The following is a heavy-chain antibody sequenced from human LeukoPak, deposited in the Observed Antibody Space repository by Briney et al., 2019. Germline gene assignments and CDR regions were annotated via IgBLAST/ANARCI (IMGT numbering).Heavy chain of an antibody. V-gene: IGHV3-23*01. Sequence: GGSLRLSCAASGFTFSSYAMSWVRLAPGKGLEWVSTISGSGDTAYHADSVRGRFTISRDNSKNTLYLQMNSLRPENTAVYYCARTPQKYCSSTTCYPDYWGQGTLVTVSS. J-gene: IGHJ4*02. CDR2: ISGSGDTA. CDR3: ARTPQKYCSSTTCYPDY. CDR1: GFTFSSYA. D-gene: IGHD2-2*01.